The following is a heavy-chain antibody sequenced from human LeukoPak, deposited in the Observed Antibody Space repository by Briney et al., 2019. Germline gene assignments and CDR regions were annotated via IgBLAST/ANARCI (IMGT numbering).Heavy chain of an antibody. D-gene: IGHD2-8*02. Sequence: GRSLRLSCAASGFTFSSYGMHWVRQAPGKGLEWVAVIWYDGSNKYYADSVKGRFTISRDNSKNTLYLQMNSLRAEDTAVYYCAKDTGWFDPWGQGTVVTVSS. CDR2: IWYDGSNK. V-gene: IGHV3-33*06. CDR3: AKDTGWFDP. CDR1: GFTFSSYG. J-gene: IGHJ5*02.